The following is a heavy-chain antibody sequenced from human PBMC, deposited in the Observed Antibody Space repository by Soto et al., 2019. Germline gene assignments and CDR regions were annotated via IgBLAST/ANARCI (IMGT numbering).Heavy chain of an antibody. CDR1: GFTFSSYW. V-gene: IGHV3-7*01. CDR3: AREAGMYYYDSSGYYYYYGMDV. CDR2: IKQDGSEK. J-gene: IGHJ6*02. Sequence: GGSLRLSCAASGFTFSSYWMSWVRQAPGKGLEWVANIKQDGSEKYYVDSVKGRFTISRDNAENSLYLQMNSLRAEDTAVYYCAREAGMYYYDSSGYYYYYGMDVWGQGTTVTVSS. D-gene: IGHD3-22*01.